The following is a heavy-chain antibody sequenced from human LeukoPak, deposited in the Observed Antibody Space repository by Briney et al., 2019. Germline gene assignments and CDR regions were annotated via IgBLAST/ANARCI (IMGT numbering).Heavy chain of an antibody. D-gene: IGHD3-10*02. CDR1: GFTFSSHW. CDR3: ARSKSLFFTDAFDI. CDR2: INGDGSNT. J-gene: IGHJ3*02. V-gene: IGHV3-74*03. Sequence: GGSLRLSCAASGFTFSSHWMHWVRQAPGKGLVWVSRINGDGSNTTYADSVKGRFIISRDNAKNTLYLQMNSLRAEDTAVYHCARSKSLFFTDAFDIWGQGTMVTVSS.